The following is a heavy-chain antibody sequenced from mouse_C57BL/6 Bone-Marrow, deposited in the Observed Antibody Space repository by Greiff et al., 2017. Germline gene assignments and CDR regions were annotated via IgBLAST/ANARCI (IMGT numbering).Heavy chain of an antibody. V-gene: IGHV1-69*01. J-gene: IGHJ4*01. CDR2: IDPSASYT. CDR3: ARSYAMDY. Sequence: VQLQQPGAELVMPGASVKLSCKASGYTFTSYWMHWVKQRPGQGLEWIGEIDPSASYTNYNQKFKGKSTLTVDKSSSTAYMQLSSLTSEDSAVYYCARSYAMDYWGQGTSVTVSS. CDR1: GYTFTSYW.